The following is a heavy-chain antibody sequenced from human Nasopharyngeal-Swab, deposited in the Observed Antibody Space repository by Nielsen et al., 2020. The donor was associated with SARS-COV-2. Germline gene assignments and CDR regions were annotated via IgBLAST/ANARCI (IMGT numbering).Heavy chain of an antibody. CDR3: ARGLYYYYYRDV. CDR1: GGSISSGGYY. J-gene: IGHJ6*03. Sequence: SETLSLTCTVSGGSISSGGYYWSWIRQHPGKGLEWIGYIYYSGSTYYNPSLKSRVTISVDTSKNQFSLKLSSVTAADTAVYYCARGLYYYYYRDVWGKGTTVTVSS. V-gene: IGHV4-31*03. CDR2: IYYSGST.